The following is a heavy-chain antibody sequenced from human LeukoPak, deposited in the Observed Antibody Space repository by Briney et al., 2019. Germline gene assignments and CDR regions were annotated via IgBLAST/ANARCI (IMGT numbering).Heavy chain of an antibody. CDR2: VNSGIGNT. J-gene: IGHJ3*02. V-gene: IGHV1-3*03. CDR1: GYTFTSYV. CDR3: ARDNGMGAFDI. Sequence: RASVKVSCKASGYTFTSYVMHWVRQAPGQRLEWMGRVNSGIGNTKYSQEFQGRVTLTRDTSASTAYMELSSLRSEDMAVYYCARDNGMGAFDIWGQGTMVTVSS. D-gene: IGHD2-8*01.